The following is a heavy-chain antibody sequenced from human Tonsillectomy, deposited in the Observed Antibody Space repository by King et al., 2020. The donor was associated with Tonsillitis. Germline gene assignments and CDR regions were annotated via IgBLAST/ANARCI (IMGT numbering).Heavy chain of an antibody. CDR3: ASGYTAMVM. J-gene: IGHJ4*02. D-gene: IGHD5-18*01. V-gene: IGHV4-59*11. CDR1: GGSISSHY. Sequence: QLQESGPGLVKPSETLSLTCTVSGGSISSHYWSWIRXXPGKGLXXXXXXXXXGXTNSTPXLKGXXTISVDTXXNQFSLKLSSVTAADTAVYYCASGYTAMVMWGQGTLVTVSS. CDR2: XXXXGXT.